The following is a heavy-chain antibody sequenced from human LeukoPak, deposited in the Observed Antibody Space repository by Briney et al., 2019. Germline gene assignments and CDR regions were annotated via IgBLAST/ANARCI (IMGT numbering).Heavy chain of an antibody. V-gene: IGHV3-33*01. CDR1: GFTFSSYG. Sequence: GGSLRLSCAASGFTFSSYGMHWVRQAPGKGLEWVAVIWYDGSNTYYADSVKGRFTISRDNSKNTLYLQMDSLRAEDTAVYYCARGASKTWIQLCSTYYYYYMDVWGKGTTVTVSS. D-gene: IGHD5-18*01. CDR2: IWYDGSNT. CDR3: ARGASKTWIQLCSTYYYYYMDV. J-gene: IGHJ6*03.